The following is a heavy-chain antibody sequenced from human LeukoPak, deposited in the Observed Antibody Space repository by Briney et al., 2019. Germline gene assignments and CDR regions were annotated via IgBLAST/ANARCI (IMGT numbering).Heavy chain of an antibody. V-gene: IGHV4-39*01. CDR3: ARRLQTETHFAH. CDR1: GGSIISIVHF. Sequence: SETLSLTSSVSGGSIISIVHFWDWIRQPPGKGLEWVGTIYHTGTTFYNPSLKSPVTISVDTSKNLFSLRLTSVTAPDTAVYFCARRLQTETHFAHWGQGPLVTVSS. CDR2: IYHTGTT. D-gene: IGHD1-1*01. J-gene: IGHJ4*02.